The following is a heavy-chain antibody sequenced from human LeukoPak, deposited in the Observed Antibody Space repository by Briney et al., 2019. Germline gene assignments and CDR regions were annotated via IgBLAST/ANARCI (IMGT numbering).Heavy chain of an antibody. CDR1: GFTFDDYG. V-gene: IGHV3-20*04. CDR2: INWNGAGT. D-gene: IGHD3-16*01. CDR3: ARALRRYKYDYPSPDY. J-gene: IGHJ4*02. Sequence: GGSLRLSCATSGFTFDDYGMSWVRQAPGKGLEGGSGINWNGAGTGYADSVKGRFTISRDNAKNSLYLQMNSLRAEDTALYYCARALRRYKYDYPSPDYWGQGTLVTVSS.